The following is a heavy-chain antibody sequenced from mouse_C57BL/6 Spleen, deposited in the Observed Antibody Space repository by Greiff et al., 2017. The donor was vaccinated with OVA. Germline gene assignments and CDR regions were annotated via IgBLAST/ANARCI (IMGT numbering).Heavy chain of an antibody. V-gene: IGHV10-3*01. CDR3: VRETAQALYAMDY. Sequence: EVHLVESGGGLVQPKGSLKLSCAASGFTFNTYAMHWVRQAPGKGLEWVARISSNSSNSATYYADSVKDRFTISGDESQSMLYLQMNNLKTEDTAMYYGVRETAQALYAMDYWGQGTSVTVSS. D-gene: IGHD3-2*02. CDR1: GFTFNTYA. CDR2: ISSNSSNSAT. J-gene: IGHJ4*01.